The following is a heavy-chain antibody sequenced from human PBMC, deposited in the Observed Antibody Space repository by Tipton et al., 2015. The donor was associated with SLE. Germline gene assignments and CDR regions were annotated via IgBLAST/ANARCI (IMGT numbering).Heavy chain of an antibody. V-gene: IGHV1-18*01. CDR1: GYTLTNYG. D-gene: IGHD2-2*02. Sequence: QSGAEVKKPVASVKVSCKASGYTLTNYGFNWVRQAPGQGLEWMGWIGADNGNTNYALKFQGRVTMTRDKTTSTAYMELRSLRSDDTAVYFCARDRCSSSSCYNSNWNFDHWGRGTLFTVSS. J-gene: IGHJ2*01. CDR2: IGADNGNT. CDR3: ARDRCSSSSCYNSNWNFDH.